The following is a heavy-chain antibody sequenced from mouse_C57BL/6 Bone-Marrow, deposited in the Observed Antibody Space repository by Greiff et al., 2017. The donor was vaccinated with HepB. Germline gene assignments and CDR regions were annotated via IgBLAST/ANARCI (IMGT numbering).Heavy chain of an antibody. CDR3: ARWRYDYDEYYAMDY. D-gene: IGHD2-4*01. Sequence: VQLQQSGPELVKPGASVKISCKASGYTFTDYYMNWVKQSHGKSLEWIGDINPNNGGTSYNQKFKGKATLTVDKSSSTAYMELRSLTSEDSAVYYCARWRYDYDEYYAMDYWGQGTSVTVSS. V-gene: IGHV1-26*01. CDR2: INPNNGGT. CDR1: GYTFTDYY. J-gene: IGHJ4*01.